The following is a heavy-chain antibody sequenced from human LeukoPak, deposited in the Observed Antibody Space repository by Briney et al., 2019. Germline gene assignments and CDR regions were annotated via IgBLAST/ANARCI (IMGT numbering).Heavy chain of an antibody. V-gene: IGHV3-30*02. CDR3: AKGSKYYYDSSGYYYFDY. D-gene: IGHD3-22*01. Sequence: GGSLRLSCAASGFTFSSYGMHWVRQAPGKGLEWVAFIRYDGSNKYYADSVKGRFTISRDNSKNTLYLQMNSLRAEDTDVYYCAKGSKYYYDSSGYYYFDYWGQGTLVTVSS. CDR2: IRYDGSNK. CDR1: GFTFSSYG. J-gene: IGHJ4*02.